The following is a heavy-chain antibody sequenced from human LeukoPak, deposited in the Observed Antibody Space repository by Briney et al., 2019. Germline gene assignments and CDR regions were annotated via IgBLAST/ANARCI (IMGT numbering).Heavy chain of an antibody. CDR1: GFTFSSYA. CDR2: ISGSGGST. J-gene: IGHJ6*02. D-gene: IGHD3-10*01. Sequence: GGSLRLSCAASGFTFSSYAMSWVRQAPGKGLEWVSAISGSGGSTYYADSVKGRFTISRDNSKNTLYLQMNSLRAEDTAVYYCAKDMVRGVPYYYYYGMDVWGQGTTVTVSS. CDR3: AKDMVRGVPYYYYYGMDV. V-gene: IGHV3-23*01.